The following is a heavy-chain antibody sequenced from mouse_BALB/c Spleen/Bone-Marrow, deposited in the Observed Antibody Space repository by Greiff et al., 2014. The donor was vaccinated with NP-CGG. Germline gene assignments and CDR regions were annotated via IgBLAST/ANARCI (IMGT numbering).Heavy chain of an antibody. CDR3: AREAYYGPDY. CDR2: INPSNGRT. J-gene: IGHJ2*01. CDR1: GYTFTRYW. D-gene: IGHD1-2*01. Sequence: VQLQQSGAELVKPGASVKLSCKASGYTFTRYWMEWVKQRPGQGLEWIGEINPSNGRTNYNEKFKSKATLTVAKSSSTAYMQLSSLTSEDSAVYYCAREAYYGPDYWGQGTTLTVSS. V-gene: IGHV1S81*02.